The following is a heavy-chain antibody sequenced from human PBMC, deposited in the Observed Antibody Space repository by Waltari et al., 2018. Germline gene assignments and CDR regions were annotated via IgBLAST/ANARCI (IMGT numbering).Heavy chain of an antibody. J-gene: IGHJ4*02. CDR1: GFTFGDYA. Sequence: EVQLVESGGGLVQPGRSLRLAGTASGFTFGDYAMGWFRQAPGKGLEWVGFIRTKASGETTEYAASVKGRFTVSRDDSKNIAYLQMNSLKTEDTAVYYCSRAGSRQLWRLPDYWGQGALVTVSS. V-gene: IGHV3-49*03. CDR3: SRAGSRQLWRLPDY. CDR2: IRTKASGETT. D-gene: IGHD5-18*01.